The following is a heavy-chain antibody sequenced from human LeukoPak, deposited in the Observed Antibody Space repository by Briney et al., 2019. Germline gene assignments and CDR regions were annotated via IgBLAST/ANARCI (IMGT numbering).Heavy chain of an antibody. J-gene: IGHJ4*02. CDR1: GYTVSELP. CDR2: FDVAETDT. Sequence: GASVKVSCKVSGYTVSELPMHWVRQAHGKGLEWMGGFDVAETDTIYAQKFQGRVTMTEDTSSDTAYMELNSLTSEDTAVYYCSSSGVEEWQGLHFWGQGTLVTVSS. CDR3: SSSGVEEWQGLHF. V-gene: IGHV1-24*01. D-gene: IGHD3-3*01.